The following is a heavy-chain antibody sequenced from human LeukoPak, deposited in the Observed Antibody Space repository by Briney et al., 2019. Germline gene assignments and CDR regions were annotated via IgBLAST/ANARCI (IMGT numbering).Heavy chain of an antibody. J-gene: IGHJ4*02. CDR2: ISWNSGSI. CDR1: GFTFDDYA. Sequence: SLRLSCAASGFTFDDYAMHWVRQAPGKGLEWISGISWNSGSIGYADSVKGRFTISRDNAKNSLYLQMNSLRAEDTALYYCAKDLELEDYWGQGTLVTVSS. D-gene: IGHD1-7*01. CDR3: AKDLELEDY. V-gene: IGHV3-9*01.